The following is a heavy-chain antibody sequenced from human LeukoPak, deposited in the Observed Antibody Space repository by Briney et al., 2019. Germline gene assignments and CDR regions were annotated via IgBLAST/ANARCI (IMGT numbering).Heavy chain of an antibody. CDR3: AKSNGYGLVDI. Sequence: PSETLSLTCTVSHSSIRSAYYWAWIRQPPGKGLESIGTIYYSGTTYYDPSLKSRVTISLDTSRNQFSLKLNSVTAADTAVYYCAKSNGYGLVDIWGQGTMVTVSS. CDR1: HSSIRSAYY. CDR2: IYYSGTT. J-gene: IGHJ3*02. D-gene: IGHD3-10*01. V-gene: IGHV4-38-2*02.